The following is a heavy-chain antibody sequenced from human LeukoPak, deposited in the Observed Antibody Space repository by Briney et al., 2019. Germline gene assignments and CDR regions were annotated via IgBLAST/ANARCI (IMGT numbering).Heavy chain of an antibody. J-gene: IGHJ4*02. V-gene: IGHV3-23*01. Sequence: PGGSLRLSCAASGFTFGTSAMSWVRQAPGRGPEWVSTFGRSGSDTYYSDSVKGRFAIFRDNSKNTLYLQMNSLRDEDTAVYYCAKGSLGSWYYFDYWGQGTLVTVSS. CDR3: AKGSLGSWYYFDY. CDR2: FGRSGSDT. CDR1: GFTFGTSA. D-gene: IGHD6-13*01.